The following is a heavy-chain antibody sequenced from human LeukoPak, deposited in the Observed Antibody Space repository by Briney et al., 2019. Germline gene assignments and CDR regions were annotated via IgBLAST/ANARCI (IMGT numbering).Heavy chain of an antibody. CDR3: ARAFYGYSYVSH. CDR1: GFTFNNYA. Sequence: GGSLRLSCAASGFTFNNYAMNWVRQAPGKGPEWVSHISNSGANIYYADSVKGRFTISRDNSKNTLYLQIKSLRAEDTAVYYCARAFYGYSYVSHWGQGTLVTVSS. V-gene: IGHV3-23*01. J-gene: IGHJ4*02. CDR2: ISNSGANI. D-gene: IGHD5-18*01.